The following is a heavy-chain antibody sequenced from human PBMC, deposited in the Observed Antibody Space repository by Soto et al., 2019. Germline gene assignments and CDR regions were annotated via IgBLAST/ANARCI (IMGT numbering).Heavy chain of an antibody. Sequence: QVHLMESGGGLVKPGGSLRLSCAASGFAFSAYYMSWIRQAPGKGLEWLSYISESGKTIYYADSVKGRFTISRDNAKNSLYLQMNSLRVEDTAVYYCTRSDYDTSGYTDYWGQGTLVTVSS. CDR3: TRSDYDTSGYTDY. D-gene: IGHD3-22*01. CDR1: GFAFSAYY. CDR2: ISESGKTI. J-gene: IGHJ4*02. V-gene: IGHV3-11*01.